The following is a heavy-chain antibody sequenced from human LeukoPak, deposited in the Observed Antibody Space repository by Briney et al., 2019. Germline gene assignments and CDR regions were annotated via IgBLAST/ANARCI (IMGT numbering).Heavy chain of an antibody. CDR3: AKGEPGYSYGTSFDY. J-gene: IGHJ4*02. D-gene: IGHD5-18*01. CDR1: GFTVSSNY. Sequence: PRGSLRLSCAASGFTVSSNYMSWVRQAPGKGLEWVSVIYSGGSTYYADSVKGRFTISRDNSKNTLYLQMNSLRAEDTAVYYCAKGEPGYSYGTSFDYWGQGTLVTVSS. V-gene: IGHV3-66*01. CDR2: IYSGGST.